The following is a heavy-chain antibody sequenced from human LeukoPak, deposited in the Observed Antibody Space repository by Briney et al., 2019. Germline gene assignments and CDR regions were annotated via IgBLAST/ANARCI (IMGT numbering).Heavy chain of an antibody. V-gene: IGHV4-59*01. CDR3: ARRAATLFDY. CDR2: IYYSGST. D-gene: IGHD2-15*01. CDR1: GGSISSYY. Sequence: SEALSLTCTVSGGSISSYYWSWIRQPPGKGLEWIGYIYYSGSTNYNPSLKSRVTISVDTSKNQFSLKLSSVTAADTAVYYCARRAATLFDYWGQGTLVTVSS. J-gene: IGHJ4*02.